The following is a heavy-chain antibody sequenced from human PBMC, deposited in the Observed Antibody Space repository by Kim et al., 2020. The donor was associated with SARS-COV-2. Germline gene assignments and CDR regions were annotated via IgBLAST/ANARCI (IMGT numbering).Heavy chain of an antibody. Sequence: GGSLRLSCAASGFTFSSYAMSWVRQAPGKGLEWVSAISGSGGSTYYADSVKGRFTISRDNSKNTLYLQMNSLRAEDTAVYYCAKGSHYYDSSAYRCYWGQGTLVTVSS. CDR3: AKGSHYYDSSAYRCY. D-gene: IGHD3-22*01. J-gene: IGHJ4*02. CDR1: GFTFSSYA. CDR2: ISGSGGST. V-gene: IGHV3-23*01.